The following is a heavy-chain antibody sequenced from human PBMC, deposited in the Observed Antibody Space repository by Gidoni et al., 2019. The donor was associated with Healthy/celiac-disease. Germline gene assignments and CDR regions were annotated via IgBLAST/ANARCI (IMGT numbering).Heavy chain of an antibody. Sequence: EVQLVESGGGLVKPGGSLRFYCAASGFTLSSYSMNWVRQAPGKGLEWVSTIISISSDRNYANSVKGRFTITRDDAKNTLYLQMNSLRAEDTAVEYCAGLRFLRCSEDVWGQGTTVTVSS. J-gene: IGHJ6*02. V-gene: IGHV3-21*01. CDR1: GFTLSSYS. CDR3: AGLRFLRCSEDV. CDR2: IISISSDR. D-gene: IGHD3-3*01.